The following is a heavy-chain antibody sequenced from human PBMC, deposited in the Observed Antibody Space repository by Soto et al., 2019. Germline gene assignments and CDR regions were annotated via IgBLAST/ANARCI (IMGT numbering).Heavy chain of an antibody. J-gene: IGHJ6*02. Sequence: AASVKVSCKASGYTFTSYAMHWVRQAPGQRLEWMGWINAGNGNTKYSQKFQGRVTITRDTSASTAYMELSSLRSEDTAVYYCARSVGATNYYYYGMDVWGQGTTVTVSS. CDR2: INAGNGNT. D-gene: IGHD1-26*01. V-gene: IGHV1-3*01. CDR3: ARSVGATNYYYYGMDV. CDR1: GYTFTSYA.